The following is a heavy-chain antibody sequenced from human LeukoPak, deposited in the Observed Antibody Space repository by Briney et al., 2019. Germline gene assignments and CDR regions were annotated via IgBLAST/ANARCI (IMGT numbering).Heavy chain of an antibody. J-gene: IGHJ6*03. CDR3: ARRGYGSGSYYNDYYYYYTDV. CDR1: GGSISSYY. Sequence: SETLSLTCTVSGGSISSYYWSWIRQPPGKGLEWIGYIYYSGSTNYNPSLKSRVTISVDTSKNQFSLKLSSVTAADTAVYYCARRGYGSGSYYNDYYYYYTDVWGKGTTVTVSS. V-gene: IGHV4-59*01. CDR2: IYYSGST. D-gene: IGHD3-10*01.